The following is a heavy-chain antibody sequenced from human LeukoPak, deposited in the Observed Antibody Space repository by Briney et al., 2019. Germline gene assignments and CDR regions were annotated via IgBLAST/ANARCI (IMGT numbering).Heavy chain of an antibody. CDR3: ARHILRGYDIDY. CDR2: INHSGST. J-gene: IGHJ4*02. V-gene: IGHV4-34*01. D-gene: IGHD5-12*01. Sequence: SETLSLTCAVYGGSFSGYYWSWIRQPPGKGLEWIGEINHSGSTNYNPSLKSRVTISVDTSKNQFSLKLSSVTAADTAVYYCARHILRGYDIDYWGQGTLVTVSS. CDR1: GGSFSGYY.